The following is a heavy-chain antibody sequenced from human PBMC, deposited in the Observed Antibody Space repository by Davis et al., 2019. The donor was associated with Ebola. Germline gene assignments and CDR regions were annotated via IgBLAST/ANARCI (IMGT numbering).Heavy chain of an antibody. D-gene: IGHD6-6*01. J-gene: IGHJ4*02. Sequence: PGGSLRLSCAASGFTFSSYAMSWVRQAPGKGLEWVSVIYSGGSTYYADSVKGRFTISRDNSKNTLYLQMNSLRAEDTAVYYCARDGSSSADYWGQGTLVTVSS. CDR2: IYSGGST. CDR3: ARDGSSSADY. CDR1: GFTFSSYA. V-gene: IGHV3-53*01.